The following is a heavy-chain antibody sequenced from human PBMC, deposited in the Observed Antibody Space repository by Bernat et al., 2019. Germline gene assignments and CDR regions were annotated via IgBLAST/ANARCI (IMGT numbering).Heavy chain of an antibody. V-gene: IGHV1-46*01. CDR3: ATRVGDDGRGYPFDY. CDR1: GYTFTSYY. D-gene: IGHD3-22*01. CDR2: INPSGGST. Sequence: QVQLVQSGAEVKKPGASVKVSCKASGYTFTSYYMHWVRQAPGQGLEWMGIINPSGGSTSYAQKFQGRVTMTRDRATSTVYMGLSSLGSEDTAVYYCATRVGDDGRGYPFDYWGQGTLVTVSS. J-gene: IGHJ4*02.